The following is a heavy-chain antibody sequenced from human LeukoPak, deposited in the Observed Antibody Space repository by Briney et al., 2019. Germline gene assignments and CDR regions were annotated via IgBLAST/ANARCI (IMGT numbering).Heavy chain of an antibody. CDR3: AKDIVVVVAANRPSNRDY. J-gene: IGHJ4*02. D-gene: IGHD2-15*01. CDR2: ISGSGGST. CDR1: GFTFSSYA. Sequence: PGGSLRLSCAASGFTFSSYAMSWVRQAPGKGLEGVSAISGSGGSTYYAGSVKGRFTISRDNSKNTLYLQMNSLRAEDTAVYYCAKDIVVVVAANRPSNRDYWGQGTLVTVSS. V-gene: IGHV3-23*01.